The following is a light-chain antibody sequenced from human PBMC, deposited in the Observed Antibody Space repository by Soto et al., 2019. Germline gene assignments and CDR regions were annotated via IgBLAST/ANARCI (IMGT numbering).Light chain of an antibody. V-gene: IGLV2-14*01. CDR3: SSYTSSSTLPYV. CDR1: SSDVGGYNY. J-gene: IGLJ1*01. CDR2: EVS. Sequence: QSVLTQPASVSGSPGQSITISCTETSSDVGGYNYVSWYQQHPGKAPKLMIYEVSNRPSGVSNRFSGSKSGNTASLTISGLQAEDEADYYCSSYTSSSTLPYVFGTGTKVTVL.